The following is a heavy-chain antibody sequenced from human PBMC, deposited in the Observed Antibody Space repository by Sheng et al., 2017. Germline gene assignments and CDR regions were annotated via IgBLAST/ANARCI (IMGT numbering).Heavy chain of an antibody. J-gene: IGHJ6*03. V-gene: IGHV4-34*01. CDR2: INHSGST. Sequence: QEQLQQWGAGLLKPSETLSLTCAVYGASFSGYFWSWIRQPPGTGLEWIGEINHSGSTNYNPSLKSRVTISVDTSKNQFSLKLSSVTAADTAVYYCARAYDLRPYYYMDVWGQGTTVTVSS. CDR3: ARAYDLRPYYYMDV. D-gene: IGHD3-3*01. CDR1: GASFSGYF.